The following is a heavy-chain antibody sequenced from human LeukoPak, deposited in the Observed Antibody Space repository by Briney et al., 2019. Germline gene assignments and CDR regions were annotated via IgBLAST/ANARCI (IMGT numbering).Heavy chain of an antibody. CDR1: GFTFSSYG. V-gene: IGHV3-30*03. CDR3: ARDLAVAGTEFDY. Sequence: PGRSLRLSCAASGFTFSSYGMHWVRQAPGKGLEWVAVISNDGSNKHYGDSVKGRFTISRDNSKNTLYLQMDSLRGEDTAVYYCARDLAVAGTEFDYWGQGTLVTVSS. CDR2: ISNDGSNK. D-gene: IGHD6-19*01. J-gene: IGHJ4*02.